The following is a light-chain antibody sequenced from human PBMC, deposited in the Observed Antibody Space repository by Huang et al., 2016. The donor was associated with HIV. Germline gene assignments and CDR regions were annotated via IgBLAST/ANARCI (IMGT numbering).Light chain of an antibody. CDR1: QGVLNSSENKHY. CDR2: GAS. CDR3: QQYYNSPPT. J-gene: IGKJ3*01. V-gene: IGKV4-1*01. Sequence: DIEMTQSPDSLAVPLGERATIKCKSSQGVLNSSENKHYLAGYQQRPGQSPKRLLSGASTRDSGVPDRFSGSGSGTDFTLTISSLQPEDVAVYYCQQYYNSPPTFGPGTKVGVK.